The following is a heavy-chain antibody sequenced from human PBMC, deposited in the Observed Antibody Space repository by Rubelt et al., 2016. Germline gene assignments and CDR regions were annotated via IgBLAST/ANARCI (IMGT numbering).Heavy chain of an antibody. CDR3: ARGGLSELLWFGESRIDY. J-gene: IGHJ4*02. Sequence: QVQLVQSGSELKDPGASVTVSCKASGYSFTSYAMHWVRQAPGQRLEWMGWINAGNGNTKYSQKFQGRVTITRDTSASTAYMGLSSLRSEDTAVYYCARGGLSELLWFGESRIDYWGQGTLVTVSS. V-gene: IGHV1-3*01. CDR2: INAGNGNT. CDR1: GYSFTSYA. D-gene: IGHD3-10*01.